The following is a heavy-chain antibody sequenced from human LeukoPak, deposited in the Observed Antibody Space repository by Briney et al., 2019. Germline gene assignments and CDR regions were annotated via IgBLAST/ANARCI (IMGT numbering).Heavy chain of an antibody. D-gene: IGHD2-2*01. CDR1: GGSISSSNW. V-gene: IGHV4-4*02. CDR3: AREISCSSTSCPIENYYYYYMDV. CDR2: IYYSGST. Sequence: SGTLSLTCAVSGGSISSSNWWSWVRQPPGKGLERIGSIYYSGSTYYNPSLKSRVTISVDTSKNQFSLKLSSVTAADTAVYYCAREISCSSTSCPIENYYYYYMDVWGKGTTVTVSS. J-gene: IGHJ6*03.